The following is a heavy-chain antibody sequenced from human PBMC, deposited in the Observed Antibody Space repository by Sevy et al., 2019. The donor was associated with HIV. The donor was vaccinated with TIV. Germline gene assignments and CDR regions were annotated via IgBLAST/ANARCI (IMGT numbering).Heavy chain of an antibody. J-gene: IGHJ4*02. V-gene: IGHV3-23*01. CDR2: ISGSGGST. D-gene: IGHD6-19*01. CDR3: AKDIKGDRWLVRCTGCYFDY. Sequence: GGSLRLSCAASGFTFSSYAMSWVRQAPGKGLEWVSAISGSGGSTYYADSVKGRFTISRDNSKNTLYLQMNSLRAEDTAVYYCAKDIKGDRWLVRCTGCYFDYWGQVTLVTVSS. CDR1: GFTFSSYA.